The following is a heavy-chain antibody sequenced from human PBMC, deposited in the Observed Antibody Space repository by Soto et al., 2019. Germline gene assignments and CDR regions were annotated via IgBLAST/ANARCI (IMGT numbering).Heavy chain of an antibody. CDR1: GYTFTSYG. J-gene: IGHJ4*02. Sequence: SVKVSCKASGYTFTSYGISWVRQAPGQRLEWMGRIIPILGIANYAQKFQGRVTITADKSTSTAYMELSSLRSEDTAVYYCAREIGWGATSLDYWGQGTLVTVSS. D-gene: IGHD1-26*01. CDR3: AREIGWGATSLDY. V-gene: IGHV1-69*04. CDR2: IIPILGIA.